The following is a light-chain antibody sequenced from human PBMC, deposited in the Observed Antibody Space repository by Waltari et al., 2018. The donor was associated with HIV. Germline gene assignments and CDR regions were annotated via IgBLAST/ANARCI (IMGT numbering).Light chain of an antibody. CDR1: SSDISTYDF. V-gene: IGLV2-14*03. J-gene: IGLJ2*01. CDR2: DVT. CDR3: SSYTTSNTVV. Sequence: QSALTQPASVSGSPGHSITISCSGTSSDISTYDFVSWYQTHPAKAPKLLIYDVTARPSGVSRRFSGSKSGSTASLTISSIQADNEADYYCSSYTTSNTVVFGPGTKLSVL.